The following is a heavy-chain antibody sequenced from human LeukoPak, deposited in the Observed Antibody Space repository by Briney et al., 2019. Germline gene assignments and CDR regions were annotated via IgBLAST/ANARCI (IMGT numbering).Heavy chain of an antibody. CDR2: VTSYNGDT. Sequence: ASVRVSCKASGYTFNNYGISWVRQAPGQGLEWIGWVTSYNGDTNYAQKFQGRVTMSTDTSTSTAYMELRSLRFDDTAIYYCAKDWHILTGRNCFDPWGQGTLVTVSS. CDR1: GYTFNNYG. J-gene: IGHJ5*02. V-gene: IGHV1-18*01. D-gene: IGHD3-9*01. CDR3: AKDWHILTGRNCFDP.